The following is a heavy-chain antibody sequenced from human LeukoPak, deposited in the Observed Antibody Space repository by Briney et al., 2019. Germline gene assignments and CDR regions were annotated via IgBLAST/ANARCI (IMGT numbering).Heavy chain of an antibody. J-gene: IGHJ4*02. CDR3: AKDLVPYGDYEFDY. V-gene: IGHV3-30*02. CDR1: GFTFSSYG. Sequence: GGSRRLSCPASGFTFSSYGMHWVRQAPGKGLEWVSFIRYDGSNEYYAESVKGRFTISRDNSKNTLYLQMNSLRAEDTAVYYCAKDLVPYGDYEFDYWGQGTLVTVSS. D-gene: IGHD4-17*01. CDR2: IRYDGSNE.